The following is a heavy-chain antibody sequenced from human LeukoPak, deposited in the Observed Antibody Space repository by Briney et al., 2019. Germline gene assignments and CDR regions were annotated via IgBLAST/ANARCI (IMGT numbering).Heavy chain of an antibody. J-gene: IGHJ4*02. Sequence: GGSLRLSCAASGFTFSSYSMNWVRQAPGKGLEWVSSISSSSSYINYADSVKGRFTISRDNAKNSLYLQMNSLRAEDTAVYYCARDDNWNDVGFDYWGQGTLVTVSS. V-gene: IGHV3-21*01. CDR1: GFTFSSYS. D-gene: IGHD1-1*01. CDR3: ARDDNWNDVGFDY. CDR2: ISSSSSYI.